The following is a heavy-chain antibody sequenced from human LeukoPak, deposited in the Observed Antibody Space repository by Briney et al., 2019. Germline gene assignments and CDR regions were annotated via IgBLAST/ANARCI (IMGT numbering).Heavy chain of an antibody. J-gene: IGHJ3*02. CDR1: VESFSGHY. Sequence: PSETLSLTCAVYVESFSGHYWSWIRQPPGKGLEWIGEINHSGTTNYNPSLKSRVTISVDTSKNQFSLKLSSVTAADTAVYYCARGEYNWNYGLVFDIWGQGTMVTVSS. CDR2: INHSGTT. CDR3: ARGEYNWNYGLVFDI. D-gene: IGHD1-7*01. V-gene: IGHV4-34*01.